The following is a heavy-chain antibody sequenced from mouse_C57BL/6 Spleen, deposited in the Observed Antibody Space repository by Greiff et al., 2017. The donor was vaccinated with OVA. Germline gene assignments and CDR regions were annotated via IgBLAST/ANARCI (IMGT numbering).Heavy chain of an antibody. Sequence: EVKVVESGGGLVKPGGSLKLSCAASGFTFSSYAMSWVRQTPEKRLEWVATISDGGSYTYYPDNVKGRFTISRDNAKNNLYLQMSHLKSEDTAMYYCARDASPVYRYFDVWGTGTTVTVSS. J-gene: IGHJ1*03. D-gene: IGHD2-3*01. CDR2: ISDGGSYT. CDR3: ARDASPVYRYFDV. V-gene: IGHV5-4*01. CDR1: GFTFSSYA.